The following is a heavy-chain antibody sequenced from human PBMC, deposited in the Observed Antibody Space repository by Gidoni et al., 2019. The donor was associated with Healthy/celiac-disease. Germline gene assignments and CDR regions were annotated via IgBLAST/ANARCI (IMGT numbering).Heavy chain of an antibody. J-gene: IGHJ4*02. CDR3: ARDRATGPFDY. V-gene: IGHV1-46*03. D-gene: IGHD1-1*01. CDR2: INPSGGST. CDR1: GHTFTSYY. Sequence: QVQLVQSGAEVKKPGASVKVSCKASGHTFTSYYMHWVRQAPGQGLEWMGIINPSGGSTSYAQKFQGRVTMTRDTSTSTVYMELSSLRSEDTAVYYCARDRATGPFDYWGQGTLVTVSS.